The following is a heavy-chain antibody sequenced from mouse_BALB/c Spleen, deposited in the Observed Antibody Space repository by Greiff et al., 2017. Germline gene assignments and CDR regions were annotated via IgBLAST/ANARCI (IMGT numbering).Heavy chain of an antibody. Sequence: EVQLQESGPGLVKPSQSLSLTCTVTGYSITSDYAWNWIRQFPGNKLEWMGYISYSGSTSYNPSLKSRISITRDTSKNQFFLQLNSVTTEDTATYYCARGKVTTGFAYWGQGTLVTVSA. V-gene: IGHV3-2*02. D-gene: IGHD2-2*01. CDR1: GYSITSDYA. CDR2: ISYSGST. CDR3: ARGKVTTGFAY. J-gene: IGHJ3*01.